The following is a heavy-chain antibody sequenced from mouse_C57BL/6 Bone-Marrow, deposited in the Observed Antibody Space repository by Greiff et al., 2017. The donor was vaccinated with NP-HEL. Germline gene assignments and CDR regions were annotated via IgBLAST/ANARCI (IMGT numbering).Heavy chain of an antibody. J-gene: IGHJ2*01. D-gene: IGHD1-1*01. V-gene: IGHV1-81*01. CDR2: IYPRSGNT. CDR1: GYTFTSYG. Sequence: QVHVKQSGAELARPGASVKLSCKASGYTFTSYGISWVKQRTGQGLEWIGEIYPRSGNTYYNEKFKGKATLTADKSSSTAYMELRSLTSEDSAVYFCATYYYGSHYFDYWGQGTTLTVSS. CDR3: ATYYYGSHYFDY.